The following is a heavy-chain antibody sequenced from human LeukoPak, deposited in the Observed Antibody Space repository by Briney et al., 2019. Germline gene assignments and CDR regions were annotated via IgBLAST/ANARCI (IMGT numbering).Heavy chain of an antibody. CDR1: GGSISSYY. Sequence: SETLSLTCTVSGGSISSYYWSWIRQPLGKGLEWIGYIYTSGSTNYNPSLKSRVTISVDTSKNQFSLKLSSVTAAGTAVYYCARTGYSGSYYGWFDPWGQGTLVTVSS. D-gene: IGHD1-26*01. J-gene: IGHJ5*02. CDR2: IYTSGST. CDR3: ARTGYSGSYYGWFDP. V-gene: IGHV4-4*09.